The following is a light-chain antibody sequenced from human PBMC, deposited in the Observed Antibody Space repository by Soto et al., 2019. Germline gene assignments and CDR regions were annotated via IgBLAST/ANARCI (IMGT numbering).Light chain of an antibody. CDR3: AAWDDGLNGWV. CDR2: SNY. J-gene: IGLJ3*02. CDR1: SSNIGSYT. V-gene: IGLV1-44*01. Sequence: QSVLTQPPSASGTPGQRVTMSCSGSSSNIGSYTVNWFHQLPGTAPKLLIYSNYHRPSGVPDRFSGSKSGTSASLDISGLQSEDEAHYYCAAWDDGLNGWVFGGGTKLTVL.